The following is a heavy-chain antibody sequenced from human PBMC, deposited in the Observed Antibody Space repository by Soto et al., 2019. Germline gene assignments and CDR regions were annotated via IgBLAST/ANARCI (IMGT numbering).Heavy chain of an antibody. Sequence: GSLRLSCAASGFTFSGYYMSWIRQAPGKGLEWVSYISSSSSYTNYADSVKGRFTISRDNAKNSLYLQMNSLRAEDTAVYYCARAWSPKYYYYGMDVWGQGTTVTVSS. CDR3: ARAWSPKYYYYGMDV. V-gene: IGHV3-11*06. J-gene: IGHJ6*02. D-gene: IGHD3-3*01. CDR1: GFTFSGYY. CDR2: ISSSSSYT.